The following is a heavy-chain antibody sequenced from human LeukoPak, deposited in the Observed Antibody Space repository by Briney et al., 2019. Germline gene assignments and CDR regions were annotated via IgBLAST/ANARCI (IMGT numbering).Heavy chain of an antibody. CDR2: ISWNSGSI. J-gene: IGHJ4*02. CDR3: ARDLRYYYDSSGH. CDR1: GFTFDDYA. V-gene: IGHV3-9*01. Sequence: GRSLRLSCAASGFTFDDYAMHWVRQAPGKGLEWVSGISWNSGSIGYADSVKGRFTISRDNAKNSLYLQMNSLRAEDTAVYYCARDLRYYYDSSGHWGQGTLVTVSS. D-gene: IGHD3-22*01.